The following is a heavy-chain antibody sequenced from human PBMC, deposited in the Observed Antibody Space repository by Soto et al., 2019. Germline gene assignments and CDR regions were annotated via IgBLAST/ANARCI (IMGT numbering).Heavy chain of an antibody. D-gene: IGHD6-19*01. CDR1: GGTFSSFYA. CDR3: GRSKREAVAGTEYFLDY. Sequence: QVQLVQSESEVKKPGSSVRVSCTASGGTFSSFYAISWVRQAPGQGLEWMGGIIPFFGSANYAKKFQGRVTISAHESTNTAYMELSSLRSEDTAMYYCGRSKREAVAGTEYFLDYWGQGTLVTVSS. V-gene: IGHV1-69*01. CDR2: IIPFFGSA. J-gene: IGHJ4*02.